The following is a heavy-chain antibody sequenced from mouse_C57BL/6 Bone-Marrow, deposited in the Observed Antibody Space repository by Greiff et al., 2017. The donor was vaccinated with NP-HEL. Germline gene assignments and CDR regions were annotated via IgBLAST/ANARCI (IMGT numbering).Heavy chain of an antibody. J-gene: IGHJ4*01. CDR2: IDPETGGT. CDR3: TGYAMDY. V-gene: IGHV1-15*01. Sequence: QVQLQQSGAELVRPGASVTLSCKASGYTFTDYEMHWVKQTPVHGLEWIGAIDPETGGTAYNQKFKGKAILTADKSSSAAYMELRSLTSEDSAVYYCTGYAMDYWGQGTSVTVSS. CDR1: GYTFTDYE.